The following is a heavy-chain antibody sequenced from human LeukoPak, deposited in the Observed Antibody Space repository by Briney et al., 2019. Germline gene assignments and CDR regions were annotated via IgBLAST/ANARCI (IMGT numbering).Heavy chain of an antibody. Sequence: SETLSLTCAVSGYSISSGYYWGWIRQPPGKGLEWIGSIDHSGSTYYNPSLKSRVTISVDTSKNQFSLKLSSVTAADTAVYYCARQTPDIVVVPAAIRSGWFDPWGQGTLVTVSS. CDR2: IDHSGST. D-gene: IGHD2-2*02. V-gene: IGHV4-38-2*01. CDR3: ARQTPDIVVVPAAIRSGWFDP. J-gene: IGHJ5*02. CDR1: GYSISSGYY.